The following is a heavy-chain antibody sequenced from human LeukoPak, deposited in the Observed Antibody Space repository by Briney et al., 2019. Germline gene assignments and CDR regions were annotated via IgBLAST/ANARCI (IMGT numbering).Heavy chain of an antibody. J-gene: IGHJ4*02. Sequence: GGSLRLSCAASGFTFSSYGMHWVRQAPGKGLEWVAFIRYDGSNKYYADSVKGRFSISRDNSKNTLYLQMNSLRAEDTAVYYCAKLIGSKAGYFDYWGQGTLVTVSS. V-gene: IGHV3-30*02. D-gene: IGHD3-10*01. CDR1: GFTFSSYG. CDR3: AKLIGSKAGYFDY. CDR2: IRYDGSNK.